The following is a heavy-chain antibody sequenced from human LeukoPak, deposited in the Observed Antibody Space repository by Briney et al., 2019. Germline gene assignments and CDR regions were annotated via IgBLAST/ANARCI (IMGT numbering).Heavy chain of an antibody. V-gene: IGHV3-7*01. CDR1: GFTFSNYW. D-gene: IGHD2-21*02. CDR3: ATDRDNSDWQKRFDS. J-gene: IGHJ4*02. CDR2: IKQDGSDK. Sequence: GGSLRLSCAASGFTFSNYWMSWVRQAPGKGLEWVAQIKQDGSDKYYVDSVKGRFNISRDNAKNSLYLQMNSLRAEDTAVYYCATDRDNSDWQKRFDSWGQGTLVTVSS.